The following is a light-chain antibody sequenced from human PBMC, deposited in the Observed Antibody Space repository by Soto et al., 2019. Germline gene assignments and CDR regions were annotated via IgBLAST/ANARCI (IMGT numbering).Light chain of an antibody. CDR3: QQLKSYPLS. CDR1: QDISSY. J-gene: IGKJ4*01. CDR2: AAS. V-gene: IGKV1-9*01. Sequence: DIQLTQSPSFLSASVGDRVTITCRTSQDISSYLAWYQQKPGKAPQLLISAASTLQSRVPSRFSGSGSGTEFTLTISSLQPEDFATNYCQQLKSYPLSFGGGTKVEI.